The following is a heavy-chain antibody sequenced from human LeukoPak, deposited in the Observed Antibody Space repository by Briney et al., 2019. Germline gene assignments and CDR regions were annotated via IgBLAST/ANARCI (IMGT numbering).Heavy chain of an antibody. CDR1: GFPFSSYG. V-gene: IGHV3-30*02. J-gene: IGHJ4*02. D-gene: IGHD4-11*01. CDR3: AAMTSVTTGDY. Sequence: SGGSLRLSCAASGFPFSSYGMHWVRQAPGKGLEWVVFIPYDGSDKFYADSVKGRFTISRDNSKNTLYLQMNSLRAEDTAVYYCAAMTSVTTGDYWGQGTQVTVSS. CDR2: IPYDGSDK.